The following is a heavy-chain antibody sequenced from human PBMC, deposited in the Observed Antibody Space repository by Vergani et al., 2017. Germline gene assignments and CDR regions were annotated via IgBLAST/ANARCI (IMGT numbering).Heavy chain of an antibody. CDR2: ISSSSSTI. CDR3: ASGGSSWYFIY. CDR1: GFTFSSYS. D-gene: IGHD6-13*01. Sequence: EVQLVESGGGLVQPGGSLRLSCAASGFTFSSYSMNWVRQAPGKGLEWVSYISSSSSTIYYADSVKGRFTISRDNAKNSLYLQMNSLRAEDTAVYYCASGGSSWYFIYWGQGTLVTVSS. V-gene: IGHV3-48*01. J-gene: IGHJ4*02.